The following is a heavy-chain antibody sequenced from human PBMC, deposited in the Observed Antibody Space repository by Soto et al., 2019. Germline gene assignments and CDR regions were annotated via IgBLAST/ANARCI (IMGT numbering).Heavy chain of an antibody. Sequence: ASGKVSCRPSGYTFTSFGISWVRQAPGQGLEWMGWISAYNGNTNYAQKLQGRVTMTTDTSTSTAYMELRSLRSDDTAVYDCARGLYCSGGSCYPFDRWGRGTLVTVSS. CDR3: ARGLYCSGGSCYPFDR. CDR2: ISAYNGNT. J-gene: IGHJ2*01. CDR1: GYTFTSFG. V-gene: IGHV1-18*01. D-gene: IGHD2-15*01.